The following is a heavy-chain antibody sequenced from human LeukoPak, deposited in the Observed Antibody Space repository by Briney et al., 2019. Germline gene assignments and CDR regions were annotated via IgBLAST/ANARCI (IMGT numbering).Heavy chain of an antibody. CDR3: ARGHSNFAFGYFMDV. D-gene: IGHD4-11*01. Sequence: ASVKVSCKASGYTFTDYYIHWVRQAPGQGFEWMGWINPKSGGTNYALRFQDRVTMTWDTSTSTAYMELSRLRSGDTGVFYCARGHSNFAFGYFMDVWGKGTTVSVSS. V-gene: IGHV1-2*02. J-gene: IGHJ6*03. CDR1: GYTFTDYY. CDR2: INPKSGGT.